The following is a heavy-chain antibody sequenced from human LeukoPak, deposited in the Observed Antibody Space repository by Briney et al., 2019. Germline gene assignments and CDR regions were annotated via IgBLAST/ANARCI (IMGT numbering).Heavy chain of an antibody. CDR3: ARGRHYDFWSGYYIDY. CDR2: IYYSGST. CDR1: GGSISSSSYY. V-gene: IGHV4-39*01. Sequence: SETLSLTCTVSGGSISSSSYYWGWIRQPPGRGLEWIGSIYYSGSTYYNPSLKSRVTISVDTSKNQFSLKLSSVTAADTAVYYCARGRHYDFWSGYYIDYWGQGTLVTVSS. J-gene: IGHJ4*02. D-gene: IGHD3-3*01.